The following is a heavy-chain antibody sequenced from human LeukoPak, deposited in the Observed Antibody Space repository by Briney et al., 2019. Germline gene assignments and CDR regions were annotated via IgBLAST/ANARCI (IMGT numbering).Heavy chain of an antibody. CDR3: AKVTSEAVTTWAYYYYYGMDV. CDR1: GFTFSSYA. CDR2: ISGSGGST. Sequence: GGSLRLSCAASGFTFSSYAMSWVRQAPGEGLEWVSAISGSGGSTYYADSVKGRFTISRDNSKNTLYLQMNSLRAADTAVYYCAKVTSEAVTTWAYYYYYGMDVWGQGTTVTVSS. D-gene: IGHD4-11*01. J-gene: IGHJ6*02. V-gene: IGHV3-23*01.